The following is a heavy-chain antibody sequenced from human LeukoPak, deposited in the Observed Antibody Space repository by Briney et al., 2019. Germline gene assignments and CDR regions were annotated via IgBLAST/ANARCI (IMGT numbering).Heavy chain of an antibody. V-gene: IGHV4-59*01. J-gene: IGHJ4*02. Sequence: SETLSLTCTVSGGSISSYYWSWIRQPPGKGLEWIGYIYYSGSTNYNPSLKSRVTISVDTSKNQFSLKLSSVTAADTAVYYCARGLDYYDSSGYYWNFDYWGQGTLVTVSS. D-gene: IGHD3-22*01. CDR2: IYYSGST. CDR3: ARGLDYYDSSGYYWNFDY. CDR1: GGSISSYY.